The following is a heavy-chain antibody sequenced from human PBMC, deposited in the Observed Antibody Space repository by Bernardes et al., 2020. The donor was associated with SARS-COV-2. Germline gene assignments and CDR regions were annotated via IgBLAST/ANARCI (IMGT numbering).Heavy chain of an antibody. D-gene: IGHD3-3*01. J-gene: IGHJ6*02. V-gene: IGHV5-51*01. CDR3: ARHYLAAPDFWSGSHMDV. CDR1: GYRVSGFW. CDR2: IYPDESKI. Sequence: GESLKISCKGSGYRVSGFWIGWVRQMPGKGLEWMGMIYPDESKIKYSPSFQGQVTISADKSISTAYLQWSTLKASDTATYYCARHYLAAPDFWSGSHMDVWGQGTTVTVSS.